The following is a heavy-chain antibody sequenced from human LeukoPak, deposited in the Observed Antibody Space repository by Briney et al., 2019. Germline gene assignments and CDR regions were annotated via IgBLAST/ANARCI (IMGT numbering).Heavy chain of an antibody. CDR2: IYPGDSDT. V-gene: IGHV5-51*01. J-gene: IGHJ3*02. Sequence: GESLKISCQGSGYSFSNYWIAWVRQMPGKGLEWMGVIYPGDSDTRYNPAFQGLVTISADKSITTAYLHLSSLKASDTAIFYCARTSGRRFFDGLDIWGQGTIVCAST. D-gene: IGHD1-26*01. CDR1: GYSFSNYW. CDR3: ARTSGRRFFDGLDI.